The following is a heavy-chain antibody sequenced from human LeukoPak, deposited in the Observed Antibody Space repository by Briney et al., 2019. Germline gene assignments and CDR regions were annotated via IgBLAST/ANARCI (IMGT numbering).Heavy chain of an antibody. V-gene: IGHV3-30*02. D-gene: IGHD2-15*01. J-gene: IGHJ4*02. CDR3: ARAPVTSCRGAFCYPFDY. CDR1: GFTFSSSD. Sequence: GGSLRLSCAASGFTFSSSDMHWVRQAPGKGLEWVAFIRYDGNNKYYADSVRGRFTISRDNSKNTVYLQMNSLRAEDAAVYYCARAPVTSCRGAFCYPFDYWGPGILVTVSS. CDR2: IRYDGNNK.